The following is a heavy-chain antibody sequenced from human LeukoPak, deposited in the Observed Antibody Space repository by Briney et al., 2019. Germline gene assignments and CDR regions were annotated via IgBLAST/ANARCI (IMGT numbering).Heavy chain of an antibody. V-gene: IGHV1-2*02. CDR2: INTKSGRT. J-gene: IGHJ5*02. Sequence: ASVRVSCKTSGYSFTDYYIHWVRQAPGQGLEWMGWINTKSGRTSSARKFQGRVTMTRDPSITTVYMDMAWLTSDDTAIYFCARSDFIDAGPYLIGPWGQGTLVTVSS. D-gene: IGHD3-3*01. CDR1: GYSFTDYY. CDR3: ARSDFIDAGPYLIGP.